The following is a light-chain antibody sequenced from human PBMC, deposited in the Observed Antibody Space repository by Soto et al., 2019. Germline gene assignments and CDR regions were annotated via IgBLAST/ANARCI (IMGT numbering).Light chain of an antibody. CDR3: SSYTSSSTQA. J-gene: IGLJ3*02. CDR1: SSDVGGYNY. CDR2: EVS. Sequence: QSALTQPASVSGSPGQSITISCTGTSSDVGGYNYVSWYQQHPGKAPKLMIYEVSNRPSGVSNRFSGSKSGNTASLTISGLQAEDEADYYCSSYTSSSTQAFGGVTKLTVL. V-gene: IGLV2-14*01.